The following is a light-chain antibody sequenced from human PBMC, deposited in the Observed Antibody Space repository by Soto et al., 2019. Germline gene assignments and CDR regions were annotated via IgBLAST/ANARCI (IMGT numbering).Light chain of an antibody. J-gene: IGLJ1*01. CDR1: SSDVGGYNY. CDR2: DVT. Sequence: HSALTQPRSVSGSPGQSVTISCTGTSSDVGGYNYVSWYQQHPGKAPKLMIYDVTTRPSGVPDRFSGSKSGNTASLTISGLQAEDEADYYCSSHAGSSVVFGTGTKV. CDR3: SSHAGSSVV. V-gene: IGLV2-11*01.